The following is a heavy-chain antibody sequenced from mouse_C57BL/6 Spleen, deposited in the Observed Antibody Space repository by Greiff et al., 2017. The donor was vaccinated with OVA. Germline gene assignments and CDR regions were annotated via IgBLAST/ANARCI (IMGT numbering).Heavy chain of an antibody. CDR1: GYTFTSYW. CDR3: ARSLLRPFAY. J-gene: IGHJ3*01. V-gene: IGHV1-59*01. Sequence: QVQLQQPGAELVRPGTSVKLSCKASGYTFTSYWMHWVKQRPGQGLEWIGVIDPSDSYPNYNQKFKGKATLTVATSSSTAYMQLSSLTSEDSAVYYCARSLLRPFAYWGQGTLVTVSA. D-gene: IGHD1-1*01. CDR2: IDPSDSYP.